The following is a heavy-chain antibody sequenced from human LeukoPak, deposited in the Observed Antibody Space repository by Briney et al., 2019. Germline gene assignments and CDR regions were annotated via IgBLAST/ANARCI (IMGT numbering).Heavy chain of an antibody. D-gene: IGHD3-22*01. V-gene: IGHV1-69*04. CDR1: GGTFSSYA. Sequence: SVKVSCKASGGTFSSYAISWVRQAPGQGLEWMGRIIPIFGIANYAQKFQGRFTITADKSTSTAYMELSSLRSEDTAVYYCARDPNYYYDSSGYYKNWFDPWGQGTLVTVSS. CDR3: ARDPNYYYDSSGYYKNWFDP. CDR2: IIPIFGIA. J-gene: IGHJ5*02.